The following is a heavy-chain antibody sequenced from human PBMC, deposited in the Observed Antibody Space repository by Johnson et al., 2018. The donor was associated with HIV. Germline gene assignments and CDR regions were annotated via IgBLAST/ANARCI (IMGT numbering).Heavy chain of an antibody. Sequence: VQLVESGGGLVKPGGSLRLSCAASGFTFNNAWMSWVRQAPGKGLEWVGRIKSKTDGGTTDYAAPVKGRFTISRDNSKNTLYLQMNSLRVEDTAIYYCAKDQAGVPSAWSAFDIWGQGTTVTVSS. J-gene: IGHJ3*02. D-gene: IGHD6-19*01. CDR3: AKDQAGVPSAWSAFDI. CDR2: IKSKTDGGTT. CDR1: GFTFNNAW. V-gene: IGHV3-15*01.